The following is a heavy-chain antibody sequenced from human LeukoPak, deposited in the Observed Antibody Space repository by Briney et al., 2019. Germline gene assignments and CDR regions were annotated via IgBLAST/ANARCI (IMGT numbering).Heavy chain of an antibody. J-gene: IGHJ4*02. Sequence: GGSLRLSCAASGFSSFAMNWVRQAPGKGLEWVSSITESGSTTYYTDSVNGRFSISRDISKNTLYLKMNGLRAEDTAVYYCAKDFTSWFTGGFDYWGQGTLVTVSS. CDR1: GFSSFA. CDR2: ITESGSTT. D-gene: IGHD3-10*01. V-gene: IGHV3-23*01. CDR3: AKDFTSWFTGGFDY.